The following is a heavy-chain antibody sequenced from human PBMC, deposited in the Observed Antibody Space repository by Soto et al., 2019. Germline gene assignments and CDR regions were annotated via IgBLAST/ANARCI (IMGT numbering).Heavy chain of an antibody. V-gene: IGHV1-18*01. CDR1: GYTITSYG. CDR3: ASDIPTMDI. J-gene: IGHJ6*02. Sequence: QFKLVQSGAEVKKPGASVKVSCKASGYTITSYGISWVRQDPGQGLEWMGWIRAYNGNTNYAQKLQGRVTMTTATSTSTAYMELRRLRSADPAVYYCASDIPTMDIRGQGPTVSVSS. CDR2: IRAYNGNT.